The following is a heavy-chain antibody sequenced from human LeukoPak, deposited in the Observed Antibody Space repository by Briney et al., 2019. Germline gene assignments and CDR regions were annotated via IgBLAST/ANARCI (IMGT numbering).Heavy chain of an antibody. V-gene: IGHV3-11*05. CDR3: ARGQFSTVTTGSRYYYGMDV. D-gene: IGHD4-17*01. CDR2: ISGSRTYT. Sequence: PGGSLRLSCAVSGFSFSDYYMTWIRQAPGKGLEWVSYISGSRTYTNYADSVKGRFTFSRDNAKNSLYLQMNSLRAEDTAVYYCARGQFSTVTTGSRYYYGMDVWGQGTTVTVSS. CDR1: GFSFSDYY. J-gene: IGHJ6*02.